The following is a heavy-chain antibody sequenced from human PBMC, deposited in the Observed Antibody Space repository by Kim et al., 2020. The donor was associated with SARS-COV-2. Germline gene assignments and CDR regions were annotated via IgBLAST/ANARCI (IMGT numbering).Heavy chain of an antibody. V-gene: IGHV4-34*01. CDR3: ARGGGIFDF. Sequence: GSTNYNPSLKSRVTISVDTSKKQFSLKLNSVTAADTAMYYCARGGGIFDFWGQGTLVTVSS. D-gene: IGHD2-15*01. J-gene: IGHJ4*02. CDR2: GST.